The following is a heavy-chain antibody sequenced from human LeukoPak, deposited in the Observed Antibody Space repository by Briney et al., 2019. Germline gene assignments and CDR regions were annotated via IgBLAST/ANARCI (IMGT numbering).Heavy chain of an antibody. CDR3: AVIITRHY. V-gene: IGHV3-74*01. CDR1: GFTFSRYW. Sequence: GGSLRLSCAVSGFTFSRYWMHWVRQAPGKGLVWVSGIRSDGGDAAYADSVKGRFTISRDNAKNTVYLQMNSLRAEDTAVYYCAVIITRHYWGQGPLVTVSP. D-gene: IGHD3-22*01. J-gene: IGHJ4*02. CDR2: IRSDGGDA.